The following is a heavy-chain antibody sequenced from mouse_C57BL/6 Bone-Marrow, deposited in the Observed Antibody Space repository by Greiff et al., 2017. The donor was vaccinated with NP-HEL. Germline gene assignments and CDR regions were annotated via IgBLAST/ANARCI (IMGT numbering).Heavy chain of an antibody. CDR1: GYSITSGYY. V-gene: IGHV3-6*01. Sequence: EVKLQESGPGLVKPSQSLSLTCSVTGYSITSGYYWNWIRQFPGNKLEWMGYISYDGSNNYNPSLKNRISITRDTSKNQFFLKLNSVTTEDTATYYCARGIYGSSYDYFDYWGQGTTLTVSS. J-gene: IGHJ2*01. CDR2: ISYDGSN. CDR3: ARGIYGSSYDYFDY. D-gene: IGHD1-1*01.